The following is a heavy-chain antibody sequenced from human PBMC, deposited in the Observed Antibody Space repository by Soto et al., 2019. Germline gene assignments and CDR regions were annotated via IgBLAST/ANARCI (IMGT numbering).Heavy chain of an antibody. D-gene: IGHD2-8*01. CDR3: ASSPCTNGVCYTYYYYGMDV. J-gene: IGHJ6*02. Sequence: GASVKVSCKASGYTFTSYAMHWVRQAPGQRLEWMGWIDAGNGNTKYSQKFQGRVTITRDTSASTAYMELSSLRSEDTAVYYCASSPCTNGVCYTYYYYGMDVWGQGTTVTASS. CDR2: IDAGNGNT. CDR1: GYTFTSYA. V-gene: IGHV1-3*01.